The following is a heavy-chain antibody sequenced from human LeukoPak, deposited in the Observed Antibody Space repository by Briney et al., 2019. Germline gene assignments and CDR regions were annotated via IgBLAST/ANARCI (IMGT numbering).Heavy chain of an antibody. CDR3: TRRVDAARWYDP. J-gene: IGHJ5*02. D-gene: IGHD2-8*01. V-gene: IGHV3-74*01. CDR1: GFTFSSYW. Sequence: GGSLRLSCAASGFTFSSYWMHWVRQAPGEGLVWVSRINGDGTTICYAGSVKGRFTISRDNAKNTLYLQMNSLRAEDTAIYYCTRRVDAARWYDPWGQGTLVTVSS. CDR2: INGDGTTI.